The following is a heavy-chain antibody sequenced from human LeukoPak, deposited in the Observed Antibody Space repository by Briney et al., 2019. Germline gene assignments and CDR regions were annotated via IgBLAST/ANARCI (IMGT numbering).Heavy chain of an antibody. J-gene: IGHJ4*02. V-gene: IGHV4-59*01. CDR2: IYYSGST. D-gene: IGHD3-10*01. Sequence: SETLSLTCTVSGGSISSYYWSWIRQPPGKGLEWIGYIYYSGSTNYNPSLKSRVTISVDTSKNQFSLKLSSVTAADTAVYYCASGEIVYGSGNYQPYFDYWGQGTLVTVSS. CDR1: GGSISSYY. CDR3: ASGEIVYGSGNYQPYFDY.